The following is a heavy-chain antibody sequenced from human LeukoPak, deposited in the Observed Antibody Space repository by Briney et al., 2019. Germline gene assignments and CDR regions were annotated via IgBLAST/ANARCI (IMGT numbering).Heavy chain of an antibody. CDR3: ARAVAEDQ. D-gene: IGHD6-19*01. V-gene: IGHV3-7*01. J-gene: IGHJ4*02. CDR1: GFTFSSYW. CDR2: IKQDGSEE. Sequence: GGSLRLSCAAYGFTFSSYWMSWVRQAPGKGLEWVANIKQDGSEEYYVDSVKGRFTISRDNAKNSLYLQMNSLRAEDTAVYYCARAVAEDQWGQGTLVTVSS.